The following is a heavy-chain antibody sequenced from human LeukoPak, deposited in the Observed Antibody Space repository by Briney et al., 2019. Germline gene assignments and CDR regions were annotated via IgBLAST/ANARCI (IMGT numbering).Heavy chain of an antibody. CDR2: INPNSGGT. J-gene: IGHJ4*02. D-gene: IGHD3-16*01. V-gene: IGHV1-2*02. CDR1: GYTFSGYY. Sequence: ASVKVSCKASGYTFSGYYMHWVRQAPGQGLEWMGWINPNSGGTNYEQKLQGRVTMTTDTSTSTAYMELRSLRSDDTAVYYCASGPAYYDYVWGSHQFDYWGQGTLVTVSS. CDR3: ASGPAYYDYVWGSHQFDY.